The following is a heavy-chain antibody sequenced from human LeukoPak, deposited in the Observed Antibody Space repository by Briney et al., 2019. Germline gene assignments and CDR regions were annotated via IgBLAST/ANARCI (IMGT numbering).Heavy chain of an antibody. Sequence: GGSLRLSCAASGFTFSNYAMHWVRQAPGKGLEWVAIISYDGSNKYYADSVKGRFTISRDNSKNTLYLQMNSPRAQDTAVYYCARGGAYYGSGTYYPPAYWGQGTLVTVSS. V-gene: IGHV3-30-3*01. J-gene: IGHJ4*02. CDR1: GFTFSNYA. CDR2: ISYDGSNK. D-gene: IGHD3-10*01. CDR3: ARGGAYYGSGTYYPPAY.